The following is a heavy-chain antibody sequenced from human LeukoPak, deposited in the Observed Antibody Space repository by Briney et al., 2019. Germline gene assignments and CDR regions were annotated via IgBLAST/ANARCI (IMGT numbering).Heavy chain of an antibody. V-gene: IGHV3-7*05. D-gene: IGHD4-23*01. CDR3: AANGGPFDF. CDR2: IKQEGSEK. Sequence: GGSLRLACAASGFTFRNYWMSWVRQAPGKGLEFVANIKQEGSEKYYVDSVKGRFTISRDNAKNSLYLQMNGLRAEDTAVYYCAANGGPFDFWGQGTLVTVSA. J-gene: IGHJ4*02. CDR1: GFTFRNYW.